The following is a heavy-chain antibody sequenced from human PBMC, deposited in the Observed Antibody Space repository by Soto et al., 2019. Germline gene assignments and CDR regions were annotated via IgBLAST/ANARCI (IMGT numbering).Heavy chain of an antibody. J-gene: IGHJ5*02. CDR2: IYHSGST. D-gene: IGHD1-1*01. V-gene: IGHV4-30-2*01. CDR1: GGSISSGDYS. CDR3: ARDQLEGNWFDP. Sequence: SETLSLTCAVSGGSISSGDYSWSWIRQPPGKGLEWIGYIYHSGSTYYNPSLKSRVTISVDRSKNQFSLKLSSVTAADTAVYYCARDQLEGNWFDPWGQGTLVNVSS.